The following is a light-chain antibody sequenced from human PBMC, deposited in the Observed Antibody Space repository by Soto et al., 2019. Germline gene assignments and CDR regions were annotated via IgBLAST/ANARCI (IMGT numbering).Light chain of an antibody. J-gene: IGKJ3*01. CDR1: QSVNSSY. CDR3: QQYSSSPVS. V-gene: IGKV3-20*01. CDR2: GAS. Sequence: EMVLTQSTGTLSLSQGVKANLSCRASQSVNSSYLAWYQQKPGQAHSLLIYGASSRDTGIPDRFSGSGFGTDFTLTMTSLEFVHFAVDYCQQYSSSPVSFSPVTKVDIK.